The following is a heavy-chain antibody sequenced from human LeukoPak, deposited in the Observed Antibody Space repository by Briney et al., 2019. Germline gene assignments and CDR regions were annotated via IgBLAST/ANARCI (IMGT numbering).Heavy chain of an antibody. CDR1: GGSISNSDYY. CDR3: ARQTGSGLFTLP. Sequence: SETLSLTCTVSGGSISNSDYYWGWIRQPPGKGLEWIGSIYYTGNTYYNASLKSRVTISIDTSKNQISLRLTSVTATDTAMYYCARQTGSGLFTLPGGQGTLVTVSS. CDR2: IYYTGNT. J-gene: IGHJ4*02. V-gene: IGHV4-39*01. D-gene: IGHD3/OR15-3a*01.